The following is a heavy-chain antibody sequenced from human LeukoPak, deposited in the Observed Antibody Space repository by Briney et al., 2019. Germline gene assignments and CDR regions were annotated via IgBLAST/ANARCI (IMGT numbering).Heavy chain of an antibody. V-gene: IGHV1-2*02. Sequence: GASVKVSCKASGYTFTGYYMHWVRQAPGQGLEWMGWINPNSGGTNYAQKFQGRVTMTRDTSISTAYMELSRLRSDDTAVYYCARDRSGWDGYIAHWGQGTLVTVSS. CDR3: ARDRSGWDGYIAH. CDR2: INPNSGGT. CDR1: GYTFTGYY. D-gene: IGHD1-26*01. J-gene: IGHJ4*02.